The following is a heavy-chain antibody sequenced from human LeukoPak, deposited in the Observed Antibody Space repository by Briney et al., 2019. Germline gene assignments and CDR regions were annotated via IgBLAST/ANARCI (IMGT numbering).Heavy chain of an antibody. CDR2: IKQDGSEK. CDR3: ARSLYPSGSFFDY. D-gene: IGHD6-13*01. Sequence: GGSLRLSCAASGFTFSSYCMSWVRQAPGKGLEWVANIKQDGSEKYYVDSVKGRFTISRDNAKNSLYLQMNSLRAEDTAVYYCARSLYPSGSFFDYWGQGTLVTVSS. J-gene: IGHJ4*02. V-gene: IGHV3-7*01. CDR1: GFTFSSYC.